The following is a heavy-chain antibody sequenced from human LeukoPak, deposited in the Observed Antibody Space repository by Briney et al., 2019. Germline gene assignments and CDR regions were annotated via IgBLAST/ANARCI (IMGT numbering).Heavy chain of an antibody. J-gene: IGHJ4*02. Sequence: ASVKVSCKASGYTFTGYYIHWVRQAPGQELEWMGWISPDSGGTNSAQRFQGRVTMTRDTSISTAYMELSSLRSDDTAVYYCARLFWGTLSHDSDIDYWGQGTLVTVSS. CDR2: ISPDSGGT. CDR3: ARLFWGTLSHDSDIDY. CDR1: GYTFTGYY. D-gene: IGHD3-16*01. V-gene: IGHV1-2*02.